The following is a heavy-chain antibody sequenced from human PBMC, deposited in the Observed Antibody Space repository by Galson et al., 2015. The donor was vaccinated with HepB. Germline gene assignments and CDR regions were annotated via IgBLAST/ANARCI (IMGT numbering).Heavy chain of an antibody. Sequence: SVTVSCKASGGTFSSYAISWVRQAPGQGLEWMGGIIPIFGTANYAQKFQGRVTITADKSTSTAYMELSSLRSEDTAVYYCARVLGRPYYDFWSGYYKGGEIVNYYYGMDVWGQGTTVTVSS. D-gene: IGHD3-3*01. CDR3: ARVLGRPYYDFWSGYYKGGEIVNYYYGMDV. J-gene: IGHJ6*02. CDR1: GGTFSSYA. CDR2: IIPIFGTA. V-gene: IGHV1-69*06.